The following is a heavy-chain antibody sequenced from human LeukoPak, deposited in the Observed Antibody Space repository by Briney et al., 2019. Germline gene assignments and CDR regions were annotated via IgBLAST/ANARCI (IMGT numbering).Heavy chain of an antibody. CDR3: ARDFGDYRADY. Sequence: SETLSLTCTVSGGSINSDYYWGWIRQPPGKELEWIGTSHYSGNTYYNPSLKSRVAISADTSKNQFSLRLSSVTAADTAVYYCARDFGDYRADYWGQGTLVTVSS. CDR2: SHYSGNT. D-gene: IGHD4-17*01. CDR1: GGSINSDYY. V-gene: IGHV4-39*01. J-gene: IGHJ4*02.